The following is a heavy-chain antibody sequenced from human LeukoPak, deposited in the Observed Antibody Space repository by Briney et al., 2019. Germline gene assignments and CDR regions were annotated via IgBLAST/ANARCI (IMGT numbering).Heavy chain of an antibody. J-gene: IGHJ4*02. D-gene: IGHD1-26*01. CDR1: GFTFSSYS. CDR2: ISSSSSTI. Sequence: PGGSLRLSCAASGFTFSSYSMNWVRQAPGKGLEWVTYISSSSSTIYYADSVKGRFTISRDNAKNSLYLQMNSLRAEDTAVYYCARDRSGSGDYWGQGTLVTVSS. CDR3: ARDRSGSGDY. V-gene: IGHV3-48*01.